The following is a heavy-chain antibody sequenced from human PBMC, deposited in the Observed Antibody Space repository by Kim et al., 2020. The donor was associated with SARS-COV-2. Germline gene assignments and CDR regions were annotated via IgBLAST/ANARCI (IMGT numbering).Heavy chain of an antibody. CDR2: INTNTGNP. CDR3: ASDLKLLWFGELSPSPDAFDI. Sequence: ASVKVSCKASGYTFTSYAMNWVRQAPGQGLEWMGWINTNTGNPTYAQGFTGRFVFSLDTSVSTAYLQISSLKAEDTAVYYCASDLKLLWFGELSPSPDAFDIWGQGTMVTVSS. D-gene: IGHD3-10*01. J-gene: IGHJ3*02. V-gene: IGHV7-4-1*02. CDR1: GYTFTSYA.